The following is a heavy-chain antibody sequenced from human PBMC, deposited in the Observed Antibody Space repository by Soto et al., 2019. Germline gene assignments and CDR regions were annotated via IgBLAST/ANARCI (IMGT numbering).Heavy chain of an antibody. D-gene: IGHD2-15*01. V-gene: IGHV3-33*08. J-gene: IGHJ6*02. CDR1: GFTFSSYS. CDR2: IWYDGSNK. Sequence: GGSLRLSCAASGFTFSSYSMNWVRQAPGKGLEWVAVIWYDGSNKYYADSVKGRFTISRDNSKNTLYLQMNSLRAEDTAVYYCARDLNYCSGGSCYVYYYYGMDVWGQGTTVTVSS. CDR3: ARDLNYCSGGSCYVYYYYGMDV.